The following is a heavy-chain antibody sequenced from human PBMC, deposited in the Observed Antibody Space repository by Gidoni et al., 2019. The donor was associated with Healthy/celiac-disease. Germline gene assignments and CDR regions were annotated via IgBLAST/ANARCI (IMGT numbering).Heavy chain of an antibody. CDR3: TTEEGVRGSYVPLAY. CDR2: IKSKTDGGTT. D-gene: IGHD1-26*01. J-gene: IGHJ4*02. V-gene: IGHV3-15*01. CDR1: GFTFSNAW. Sequence: EVQLVESGGGLVKPGGSLRLSCAASGFTFSNAWMSWVRQAPGKGLEWVGRIKSKTDGGTTDYAAPVKGRFTISRDDSKNTLYLQMNSLKTEDTAVYYCTTEEGVRGSYVPLAYWGQGTLVTVSS.